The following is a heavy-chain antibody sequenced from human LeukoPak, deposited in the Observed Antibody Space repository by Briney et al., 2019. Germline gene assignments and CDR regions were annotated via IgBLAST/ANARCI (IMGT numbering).Heavy chain of an antibody. CDR3: ARGVRAGGSFGFDP. D-gene: IGHD2-15*01. V-gene: IGHV1-8*03. Sequence: ASVKVSCKASGYTFTSYGISWVRQAPGQGLEWMGWMNPNSGNTGYAQKFQGRVTITRNTSISTAYMELSSLRSEDTAVYYCARGVRAGGSFGFDPWGQGTLVTVSS. CDR2: MNPNSGNT. J-gene: IGHJ5*02. CDR1: GYTFTSYG.